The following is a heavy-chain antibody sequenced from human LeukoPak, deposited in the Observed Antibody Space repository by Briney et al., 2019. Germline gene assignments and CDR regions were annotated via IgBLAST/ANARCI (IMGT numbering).Heavy chain of an antibody. CDR1: GYSFTSYW. CDR2: IYPGDSDT. D-gene: IGHD3-22*01. V-gene: IGHV5-51*01. CDR3: ARRPDYYDSSGYSDY. J-gene: IGHJ4*02. Sequence: GESLKISCKASGYSFTSYWIGWVRQLPGKGLEWMGIIYPGDSDTRYSPSFQGQVTISADKSISTAYLQWSSLKASDTAMYYCARRPDYYDSSGYSDYWGQGTLVTVSS.